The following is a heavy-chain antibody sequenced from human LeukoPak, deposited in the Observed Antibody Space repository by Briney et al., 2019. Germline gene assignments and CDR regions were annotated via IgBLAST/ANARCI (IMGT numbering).Heavy chain of an antibody. V-gene: IGHV4-59*01. CDR1: GGSISSYY. J-gene: IGHJ2*01. CDR2: IYYSGST. CDR3: ARVGLGIGGWVDWYFDL. Sequence: SETLSLTCTVSGGSISSYYWSWIRQPPGKGLEWIGYIYYSGSTNYNPSLKSRVTISVDTSKNQFSLKLSSVTAADTAVYYCARVGLGIGGWVDWYFDLWGRGTLVTVSS. D-gene: IGHD7-27*01.